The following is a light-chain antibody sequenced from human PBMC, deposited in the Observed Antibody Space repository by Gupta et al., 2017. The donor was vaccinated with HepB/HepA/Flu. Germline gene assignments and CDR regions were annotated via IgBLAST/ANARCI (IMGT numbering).Light chain of an antibody. CDR3: QQRQVWLSFT. CDR2: DAS. Sequence: VLTPSSDTLSLSRGERATLSCRASQSVNNYLAWYQHKPGQAPRLLIYDASTRATGIPARFIGSGSVTDFTLTISSLESEDFAFYYCQQRQVWLSFTFGQGTQVEIK. V-gene: IGKV3-11*01. CDR1: QSVNNY. J-gene: IGKJ1*01.